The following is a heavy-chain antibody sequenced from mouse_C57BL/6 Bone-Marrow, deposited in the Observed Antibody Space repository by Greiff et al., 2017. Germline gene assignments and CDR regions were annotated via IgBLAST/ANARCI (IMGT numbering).Heavy chain of an antibody. J-gene: IGHJ2*01. Sequence: VQLQQSGAELAKPGASVKLSCKASGYTFTSYWMHWVKQRPGQGLEWIGVIDPSDSYTNYNQKFKGKATLTVDTSSSTAYMQLSSLTSEDSAVYYCARDYYGSSYDYWGQGTTLTVSS. V-gene: IGHV1-59*01. CDR2: IDPSDSYT. D-gene: IGHD1-1*01. CDR3: ARDYYGSSYDY. CDR1: GYTFTSYW.